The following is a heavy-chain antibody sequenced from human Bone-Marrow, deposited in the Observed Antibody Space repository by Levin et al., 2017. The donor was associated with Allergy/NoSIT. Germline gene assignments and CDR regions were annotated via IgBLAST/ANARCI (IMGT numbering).Heavy chain of an antibody. CDR2: TYYRSKWYN. J-gene: IGHJ4*02. CDR3: RSRWILGVVIMVY. D-gene: IGHD3-3*01. V-gene: IGHV6-1*01. Sequence: SETLSLTCAISGDSVSSNSAAWNWIRQSPSRGLEWLGRTYYRSKWYNDYAVSVKSRITINPDTSKNQFSLQLNSVTPEDTAVYYCRSRWILGVVIMVYWGQGTLVTVSS. CDR1: GDSVSSNSAA.